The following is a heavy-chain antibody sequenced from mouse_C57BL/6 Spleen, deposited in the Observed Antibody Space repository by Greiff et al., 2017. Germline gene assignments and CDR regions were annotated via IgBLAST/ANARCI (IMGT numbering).Heavy chain of an antibody. Sequence: VQLQQPGAELVKPGASVKLSCKASGYTFTSYWMHWVKQRPGQGLEWIGMIHPSSGSTNYNQKFKGKATLTADKSSSTAYMELNSLTSEDSAVYYGARSPYYDYDGVMDYWGQGTSVTVSS. J-gene: IGHJ4*01. CDR1: GYTFTSYW. CDR2: IHPSSGST. D-gene: IGHD2-4*01. V-gene: IGHV1-64*01. CDR3: ARSPYYDYDGVMDY.